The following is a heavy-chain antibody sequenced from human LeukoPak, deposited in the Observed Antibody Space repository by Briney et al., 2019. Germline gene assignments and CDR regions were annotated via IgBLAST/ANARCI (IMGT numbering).Heavy chain of an antibody. CDR1: GYTFSSYY. Sequence: ASVKVSCKASGYTFSSYYMHWVRQAPGQGLEWMGIINPSGGSTSYAQKFQGRVTITADESTSTAYMELSSLRSEDTAVYYCARAVNTAMVQPYYYYYMDVWGKGTTVTITS. CDR3: ARAVNTAMVQPYYYYYMDV. J-gene: IGHJ6*03. V-gene: IGHV1-46*01. CDR2: INPSGGST. D-gene: IGHD5-18*01.